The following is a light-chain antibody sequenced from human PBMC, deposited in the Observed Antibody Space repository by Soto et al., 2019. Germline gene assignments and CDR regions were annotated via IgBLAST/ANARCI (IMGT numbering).Light chain of an antibody. J-gene: IGKJ1*01. CDR1: QTLLHSNGYNY. Sequence: ILMTQSPLSLPVTPGEPASISCRSSQTLLHSNGYNYLDWYLQKPGQSPQLLIYLGSNRASGVPDRFSGSGSGTGFTLKISRVEADAVGVYYCMQSLQTPWTFGQGTKVDIK. CDR2: LGS. V-gene: IGKV2-28*01. CDR3: MQSLQTPWT.